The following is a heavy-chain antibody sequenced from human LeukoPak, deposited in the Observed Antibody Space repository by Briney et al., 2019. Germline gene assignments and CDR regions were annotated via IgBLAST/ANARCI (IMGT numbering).Heavy chain of an antibody. CDR3: ARDRGEWNYVSYYYYGMDV. Sequence: PGRSLRLSCAASGFTFSSYAMHWVRQAPGKGLEWVAVISYDGSNKYYADSVKGRFTISRDNSKNTLYLQMNSLRAEDTAVYYCARDRGEWNYVSYYYYGMDVWGQGTTVAVSS. V-gene: IGHV3-30*14. J-gene: IGHJ6*02. CDR2: ISYDGSNK. D-gene: IGHD1-7*01. CDR1: GFTFSSYA.